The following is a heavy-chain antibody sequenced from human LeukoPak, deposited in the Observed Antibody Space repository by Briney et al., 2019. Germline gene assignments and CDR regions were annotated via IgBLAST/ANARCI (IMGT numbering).Heavy chain of an antibody. CDR2: IYYSGST. J-gene: IGHJ4*02. D-gene: IGHD5-18*01. CDR3: ARENRYSYGMIDY. Sequence: SETLSLTCTVSGGSISSSSYYWGWIRQPPGKGLEWIGSIYYSGSTYYNPSLKSRVTISVDTSKNQFSLKLSSVTAADTAVYYCARENRYSYGMIDYWGQGTLVTVSS. CDR1: GGSISSSSYY. V-gene: IGHV4-39*07.